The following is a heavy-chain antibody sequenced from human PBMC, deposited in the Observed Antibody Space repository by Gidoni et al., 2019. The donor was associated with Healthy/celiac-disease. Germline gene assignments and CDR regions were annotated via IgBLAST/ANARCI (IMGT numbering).Heavy chain of an antibody. CDR2: INHSGST. CDR1: GGSFSGYY. J-gene: IGHJ4*02. D-gene: IGHD2-2*01. CDR3: ARADIVVVPAAMPGQYYFDY. Sequence: QVQLQQWGAGLLKPSETLSLTCAVYGGSFSGYYWSWIRQPPGKGLEWIGEINHSGSTNYNPSLKSRVTISVDTSKNQFSLKLSSVTAADTAVYYCARADIVVVPAAMPGQYYFDYWGQGTLVTVSS. V-gene: IGHV4-34*01.